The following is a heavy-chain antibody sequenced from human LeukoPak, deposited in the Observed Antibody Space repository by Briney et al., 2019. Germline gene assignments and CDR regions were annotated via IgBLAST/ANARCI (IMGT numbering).Heavy chain of an antibody. D-gene: IGHD2-15*01. CDR3: AKAPVTTCRGAFCYPFDY. V-gene: IGHV3-23*01. CDR1: GFTLSSYA. Sequence: GGSLRLSCAASGFTLSSYAMSWVRQAPGKGLEWVSAISDTGNTYHADSVKGRFTISRDSSKNTLFLQMNRLRPEDAAVYYCAKAPVTTCRGAFCYPFDYWGLGTLVTISS. CDR2: ISDTGNT. J-gene: IGHJ4*02.